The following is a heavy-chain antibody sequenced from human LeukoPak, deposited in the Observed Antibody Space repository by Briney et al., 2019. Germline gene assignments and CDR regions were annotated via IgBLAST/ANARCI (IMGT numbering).Heavy chain of an antibody. CDR2: ISYDGRIK. CDR1: GFTFSTST. D-gene: IGHD6-13*01. CDR3: AREYSTYWYAYYYMDV. J-gene: IGHJ6*03. Sequence: GGSLRLSCAASGFTFSTSTIHWVRQAPGKGLEWVAVISYDGRIKYYTESVQGRFTSSRDTSENTLYLQMTSLRAEDTAVYYCAREYSTYWYAYYYMDVWGKGTTVTVSS. V-gene: IGHV3-30*04.